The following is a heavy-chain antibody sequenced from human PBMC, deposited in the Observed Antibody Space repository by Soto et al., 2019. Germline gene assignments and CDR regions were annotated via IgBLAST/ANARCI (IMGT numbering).Heavy chain of an antibody. CDR1: GGSISSYY. J-gene: IGHJ4*02. CDR2: IYYSGST. CDR3: ARRYGWNFDY. Sequence: QVQLQESGLGLVKPSETLSLTCTVSGGSISSYYWSWIRQPPGKGLEWIGYIYYSGSTNYNPSLKSRVTISVDTSKNQFSLKLSSVTAADTAVYYCARRYGWNFDYWGQGTLVTVSS. D-gene: IGHD6-19*01. V-gene: IGHV4-59*08.